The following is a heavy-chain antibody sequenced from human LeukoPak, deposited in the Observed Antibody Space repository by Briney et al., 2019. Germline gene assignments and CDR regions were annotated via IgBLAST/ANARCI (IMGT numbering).Heavy chain of an antibody. CDR3: ARVGAYYYDSSGYYYYYYGMDV. D-gene: IGHD3-22*01. CDR1: GYTFTSYG. V-gene: IGHV1-18*01. Sequence: ASVKVSCTASGYTFTSYGISWVRQAPGQGLEWMGWISAYNGNTNYAQKLQGRVTMTTDTSTSTAYMELRSLSSDATAVYYCARVGAYYYDSSGYYYYYYGMDVWGQGTTVTVSS. J-gene: IGHJ6*02. CDR2: ISAYNGNT.